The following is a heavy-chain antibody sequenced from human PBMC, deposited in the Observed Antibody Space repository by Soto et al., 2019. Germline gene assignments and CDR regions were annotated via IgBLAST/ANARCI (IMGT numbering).Heavy chain of an antibody. CDR1: AYTFNNYD. V-gene: IGHV1-8*01. Sequence: QAQLVQSGAEVKKPGASVKVSCKASAYTFNNYDFNWVRQAPGQGLEWMGWMNPHSGQTGYAQKFQGRLSMTRNSYISTAYMEWSSLTSVDTAVYYFAGIQLRSTRNAMDVLGQGSTVTVSS. J-gene: IGHJ6*02. D-gene: IGHD6-13*01. CDR3: AGIQLRSTRNAMDV. CDR2: MNPHSGQT.